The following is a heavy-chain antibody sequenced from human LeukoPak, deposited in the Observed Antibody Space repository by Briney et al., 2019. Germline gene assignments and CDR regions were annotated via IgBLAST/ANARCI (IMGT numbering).Heavy chain of an antibody. CDR1: GFTFSSYG. CDR2: IRYDGSNK. J-gene: IGHJ4*02. D-gene: IGHD2-21*02. CDR3: AKDHANTPVVTN. Sequence: GGSLRLSCAASGFTFSSYGMHWVRQAPGKGLEWVAFIRYDGSNKYYADSVTGRFTVSRDNSKNTVDLQMNNLRAEDTAIYYCAKDHANTPVVTNWGQGILVSVSS. V-gene: IGHV3-30*02.